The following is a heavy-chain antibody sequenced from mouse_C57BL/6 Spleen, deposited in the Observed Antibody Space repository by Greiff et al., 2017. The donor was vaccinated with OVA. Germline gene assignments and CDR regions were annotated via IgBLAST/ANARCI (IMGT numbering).Heavy chain of an antibody. Sequence: DVHLVESGGGLVKPGGSLKLSCAASGFTFSSYAMSWVRQTPEKRLEWVATISDGGSYTYYPDNVKGRFTISRDNAKNNLYLQMSHLKSEDTAMYYCARDQGYDYLYYFDYWGQGTTLTVSS. D-gene: IGHD2-4*01. CDR1: GFTFSSYA. CDR2: ISDGGSYT. CDR3: ARDQGYDYLYYFDY. V-gene: IGHV5-4*01. J-gene: IGHJ2*01.